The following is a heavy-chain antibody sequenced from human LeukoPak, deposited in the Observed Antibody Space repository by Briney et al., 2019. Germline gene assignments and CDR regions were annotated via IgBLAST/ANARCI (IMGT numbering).Heavy chain of an antibody. Sequence: GASVKVSCKASGYTFTSYGISWVRQAPGQVLVWMGWISAYNGNTNYAQKLQGRVTMTTDTSTSTAYMELRSLRSDDTAVYYCARAGSSGWYYGGETTENLFDPWGQGTLVTVSS. V-gene: IGHV1-18*01. CDR1: GYTFTSYG. CDR2: ISAYNGNT. D-gene: IGHD6-19*01. J-gene: IGHJ5*02. CDR3: ARAGSSGWYYGGETTENLFDP.